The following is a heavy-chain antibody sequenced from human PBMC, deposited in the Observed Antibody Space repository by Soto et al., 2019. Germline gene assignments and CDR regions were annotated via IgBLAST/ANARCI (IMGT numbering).Heavy chain of an antibody. CDR3: ARSLGYCSTTTCYALDY. Sequence: SETLSLTCAVYGGSFSGDYWSWVRQPPGKGLEWIGSIYYSGTTYYSPSLKSRVTISQDTSKNQFSLQLSSVTAADTAVYYCARSLGYCSTTTCYALDYWGQGTLVTVSS. J-gene: IGHJ4*02. CDR1: GGSFSGDY. CDR2: IYYSGTT. V-gene: IGHV4-34*01. D-gene: IGHD2-2*01.